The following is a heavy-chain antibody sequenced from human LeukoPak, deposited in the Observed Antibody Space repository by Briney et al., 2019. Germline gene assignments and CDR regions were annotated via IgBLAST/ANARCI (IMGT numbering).Heavy chain of an antibody. D-gene: IGHD1-14*01. CDR1: GGSISSYY. CDR3: ARVGSKTTRFFDY. J-gene: IGHJ4*02. V-gene: IGHV4-59*01. CDR2: IYYSGST. Sequence: SETLSLTCTVSGGSISSYYWSWIRQPPGKGLEWIGYIYYSGSTNYNPSLKSRVTISVDTSKNQFSLKLSSVTAADTAVYYCARVGSKTTRFFDYWGQGTLVTVSS.